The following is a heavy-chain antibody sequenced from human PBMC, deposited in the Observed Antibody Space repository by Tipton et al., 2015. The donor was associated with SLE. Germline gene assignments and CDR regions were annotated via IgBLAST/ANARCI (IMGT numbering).Heavy chain of an antibody. CDR3: ARRLPSYLAFDI. CDR1: GGSISSYY. J-gene: IGHJ3*02. V-gene: IGHV4-59*12. Sequence: TLSLTCTVSGGSISSYYWSWIRQPPGKGLEWIGYIYYSGSTYYNPSLKSRVTISVDTSKNQFSLKLSSVTAADTAVYYCARRLPSYLAFDIWGQGTMVTVS. D-gene: IGHD1-26*01. CDR2: IYYSGST.